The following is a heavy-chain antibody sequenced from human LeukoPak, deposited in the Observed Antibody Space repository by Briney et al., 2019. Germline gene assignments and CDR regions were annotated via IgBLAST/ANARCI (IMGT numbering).Heavy chain of an antibody. J-gene: IGHJ6*03. CDR3: AKDGSLVGKPNYYYYYMDV. CDR2: ISSSSSYI. CDR1: GFTFSSYS. V-gene: IGHV3-21*01. Sequence: GGSLRLSCAASGFTFSSYSMNWVRQAPGKGLEWVSSISSSSSYIYYADSVKGRFTISRDNSKNTLYLQMNSLRAEDTAVYYCAKDGSLVGKPNYYYYYMDVWGKGTTVTVSS. D-gene: IGHD2-15*01.